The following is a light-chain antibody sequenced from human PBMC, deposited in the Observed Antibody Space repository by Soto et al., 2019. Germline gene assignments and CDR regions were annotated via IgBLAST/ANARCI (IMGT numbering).Light chain of an antibody. J-gene: IGLJ1*01. CDR2: DVS. V-gene: IGLV2-14*01. CDR3: SSYTSSSTLTV. Sequence: QSALTQPASVSGSPGQSITISCTGTSSDVGSYNFVSWYQQHPGKAPKLMIYDVSHRPSGVSNRFSGSKSGNTASLTISGLQAEDEADYYCSSYTSSSTLTVFGTGTKLTAL. CDR1: SSDVGSYNF.